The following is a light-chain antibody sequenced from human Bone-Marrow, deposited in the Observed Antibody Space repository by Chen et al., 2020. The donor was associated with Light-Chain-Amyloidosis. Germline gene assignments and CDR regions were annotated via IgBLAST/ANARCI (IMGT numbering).Light chain of an antibody. J-gene: IGKJ1*01. CDR3: LQTYSPPPT. CDR2: AAS. V-gene: IGKV1-39*01. CDR1: QTIVTY. Sequence: DIQMTQSPSSLSASVGDRDTITCRASQTIVTYLNWYQQRPGKPPKLLISAASNLHGGVPSRFSGSASGTEFTLTISSLQPEDLATYYCLQTYSPPPTFGQGTKVTIK.